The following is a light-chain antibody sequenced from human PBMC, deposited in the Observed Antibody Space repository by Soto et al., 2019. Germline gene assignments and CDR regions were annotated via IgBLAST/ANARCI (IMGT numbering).Light chain of an antibody. Sequence: QSVLTQPPSVSRAPGQTVTISCTGSSSNIGSGYDVHWYQQLPGTAPKLLIYGNNNRPSGVPDRFSGSKSGTSASLAITGLKAEDEADYYCQSYENILSTSEVVFGGGTKLTVL. CDR1: SSNIGSGYD. J-gene: IGLJ2*01. CDR3: QSYENILSTSEVV. V-gene: IGLV1-40*01. CDR2: GNN.